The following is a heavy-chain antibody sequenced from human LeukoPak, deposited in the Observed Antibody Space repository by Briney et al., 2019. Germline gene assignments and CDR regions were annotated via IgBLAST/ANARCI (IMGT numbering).Heavy chain of an antibody. CDR1: GFTFSSYG. CDR3: IRDSSSSFDY. V-gene: IGHV3-30*03. Sequence: GGSLRLSCAASGFTFSSYGMHWVRQAPGKGLEWVAVISYDGSNKYYADSVKSRFTISRDNAKNMVYLQMNSLRAEDTAVYYCIRDSSSSFDYWGQGTLVTVSS. CDR2: ISYDGSNK. J-gene: IGHJ4*02. D-gene: IGHD6-13*01.